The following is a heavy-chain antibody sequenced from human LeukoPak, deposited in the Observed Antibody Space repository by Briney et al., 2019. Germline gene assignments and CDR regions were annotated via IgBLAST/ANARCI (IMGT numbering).Heavy chain of an antibody. V-gene: IGHV1-69*05. CDR3: AKDLGPWIQLWVGGPGY. Sequence: SVKVSCKASGGTFSSYAISWVRQAPGQGLEWMGRIIPIFGTANYAQKFQGRVTITTDESTSTAYMELSSLRSEDTAVYYCAKDLGPWIQLWVGGPGYWGQGTLVTVSS. CDR2: IIPIFGTA. CDR1: GGTFSSYA. D-gene: IGHD5-18*01. J-gene: IGHJ4*02.